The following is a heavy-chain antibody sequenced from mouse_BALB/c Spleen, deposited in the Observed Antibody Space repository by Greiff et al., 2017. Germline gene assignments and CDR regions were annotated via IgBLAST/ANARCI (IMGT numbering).Heavy chain of an antibody. CDR2: IDPENGDT. Sequence: EVQVVESGAELVRSGASVKLSCTASGFNIKDYYMHWVKQRPEQGLEWIGWIDPENGDTEYAPKFQGKATMTADTSSNTAYLQLSSLTSEDTAVYYCNGYGNSFDYWGQGTTLTVSS. J-gene: IGHJ2*01. CDR3: NGYGNSFDY. D-gene: IGHD2-10*02. CDR1: GFNIKDYY. V-gene: IGHV14-4*02.